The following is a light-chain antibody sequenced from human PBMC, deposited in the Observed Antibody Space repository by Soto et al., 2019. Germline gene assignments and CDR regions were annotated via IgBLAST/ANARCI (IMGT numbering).Light chain of an antibody. CDR2: EAS. V-gene: IGKV3-11*01. J-gene: IGKJ5*01. CDR1: QSVRNY. Sequence: EIVLTQSPATLSLSPGERATLSCRASQSVRNYLAWYQHKPGQAPRLLIYEASNRAAGIPARFSGSGSGTDFTLTISSLEPEDFAVYYCQQRNTWPRITFGQGTRLEIK. CDR3: QQRNTWPRIT.